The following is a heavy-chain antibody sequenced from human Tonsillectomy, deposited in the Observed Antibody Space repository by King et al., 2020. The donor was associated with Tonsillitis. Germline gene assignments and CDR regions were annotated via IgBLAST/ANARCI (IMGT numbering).Heavy chain of an antibody. CDR2: INTNTGNP. Sequence: VQLVQSGSELKKPGASVKVSCKASGYTFTDYAVNWVRQAPGQGLQWMGRINTNTGNPTYAPGVTGRFVFSLDTSVSTTYLQISSLKAEDTAVYYCVRDFGRGGSVYWGQGTLVTVSS. V-gene: IGHV7-4-1*02. CDR1: GYTFTDYA. D-gene: IGHD3-16*01. J-gene: IGHJ4*02. CDR3: VRDFGRGGSVY.